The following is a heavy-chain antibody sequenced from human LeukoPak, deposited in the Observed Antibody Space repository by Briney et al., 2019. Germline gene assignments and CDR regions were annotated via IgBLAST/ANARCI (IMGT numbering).Heavy chain of an antibody. J-gene: IGHJ4*02. V-gene: IGHV3-23*01. D-gene: IGHD3-22*01. CDR3: AKRGVVIRVILVGFHKEAYYFDS. CDR2: ISGSGGTT. Sequence: GGSLRLSCAVSGFTLSNYGMSWVRQTPGKGLEWFAGISGSGGTTSYADSVKGRFTISRDNPKNTLYLQMNSLGAEDTAVYFCAKRGVVIRVILVGFHKEAYYFDSWGQGALVTVSS. CDR1: GFTLSNYG.